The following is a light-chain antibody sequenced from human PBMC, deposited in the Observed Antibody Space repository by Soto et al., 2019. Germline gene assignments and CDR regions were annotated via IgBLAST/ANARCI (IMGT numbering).Light chain of an antibody. CDR2: DAS. CDR1: QSISNL. V-gene: IGKV1-5*01. Sequence: DIQMTQSPSTLSTSVGDRVTITCRASQSISNLLAWYQQKPGKAPKLLIYDASSLDGGVPSRFSGSGSGTEFTLTISSLQPDDFATYYCQQYNANPPWTFGQGTKVDIK. CDR3: QQYNANPPWT. J-gene: IGKJ1*01.